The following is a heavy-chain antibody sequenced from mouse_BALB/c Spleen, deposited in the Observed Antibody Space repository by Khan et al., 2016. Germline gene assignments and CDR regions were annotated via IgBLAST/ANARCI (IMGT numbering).Heavy chain of an antibody. CDR3: ARGLPPDY. CDR2: ISYDGSN. J-gene: IGHJ2*01. CDR1: GYSITSGYY. V-gene: IGHV3-6*02. D-gene: IGHD2-13*01. Sequence: EVQLQESGPGLVKPSQSLSLTCSVTGYSITSGYYWNWIRQFPGNKLEWMGFISYDGSNNYNPSLKNRISITRDTSKNQFFLKLNSVTAVDTATYFCARGLPPDYWGQGTTLTVSS.